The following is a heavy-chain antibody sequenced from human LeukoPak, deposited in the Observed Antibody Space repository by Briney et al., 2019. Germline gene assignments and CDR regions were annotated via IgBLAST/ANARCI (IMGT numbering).Heavy chain of an antibody. CDR2: IDYRGST. V-gene: IGHV4-59*01. CDR3: VRSRSGYGYEHGAFEI. D-gene: IGHD5-12*01. Sequence: SETLSLTCTVSGDSISNYYWSWIRQPPGKGLEWIAYIDYRGSTTNNPSLRSRITISVDTSRNQFSLKLRSVTAADTAVYYCVRSRSGYGYEHGAFEIWGQGTMVTVSS. CDR1: GDSISNYY. J-gene: IGHJ3*02.